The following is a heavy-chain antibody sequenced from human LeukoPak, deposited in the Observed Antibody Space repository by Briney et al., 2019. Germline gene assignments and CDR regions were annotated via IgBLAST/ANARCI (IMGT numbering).Heavy chain of an antibody. CDR2: ISSSGSTI. CDR1: GFTFSDYY. Sequence: PGGSLRLSCAASGFTFSDYYMSRIRQAPGKGLEWVSYISSSGSTIYYADSVKVRFTISRDNAKNSLYLQMNSLRAEDTAVYYCARDDYYDSSGYWGHDYWGQGTLVTVSS. D-gene: IGHD3-22*01. V-gene: IGHV3-11*01. CDR3: ARDDYYDSSGYWGHDY. J-gene: IGHJ4*02.